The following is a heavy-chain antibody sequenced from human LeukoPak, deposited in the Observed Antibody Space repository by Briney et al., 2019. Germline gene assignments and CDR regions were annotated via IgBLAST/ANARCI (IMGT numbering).Heavy chain of an antibody. CDR3: ALLTTAKPGYYYGMDV. CDR2: ISSSSSTI. D-gene: IGHD4-17*01. V-gene: IGHV3-48*01. Sequence: GGSLRLSCAASGFTFSSYSMNWVRQAPGKGLEWVSYISSSSSTIYYADSVKGRFTISRDNAKNSLYLQMNSLRAEDTAVYYCALLTTAKPGYYYGMDVWGQGTTVTVSS. CDR1: GFTFSSYS. J-gene: IGHJ6*02.